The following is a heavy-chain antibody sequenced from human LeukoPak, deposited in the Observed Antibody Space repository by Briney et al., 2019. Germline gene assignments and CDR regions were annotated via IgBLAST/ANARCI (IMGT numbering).Heavy chain of an antibody. CDR3: AKEAAAGLVDWFDP. Sequence: QPGGSLRLSCAASGFIFSNYALMWVRQAPGKGLEWVSSITGRGDETFYADSVKGRFSLSRDNSKNMLYLQMYSLGAEDTAIYYCAKEAAAGLVDWFDPWGQGTLVTVSS. J-gene: IGHJ5*02. CDR2: ITGRGDET. CDR1: GFIFSNYA. D-gene: IGHD6-13*01. V-gene: IGHV3-23*01.